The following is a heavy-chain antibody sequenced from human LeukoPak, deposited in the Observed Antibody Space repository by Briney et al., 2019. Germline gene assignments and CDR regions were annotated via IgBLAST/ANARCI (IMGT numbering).Heavy chain of an antibody. D-gene: IGHD3-22*01. Sequence: GGSLRLSCAASGFTFSSYSMNWVRQAPGKGLEWVSSISGSSSYIYYADSVKGRFTISRDNAKNSLYLQMNSLRAEDTAVYYCARVYYYDSSGYLGSGAFDIWGQGTMVTVSS. J-gene: IGHJ3*02. CDR1: GFTFSSYS. CDR2: ISGSSSYI. V-gene: IGHV3-21*01. CDR3: ARVYYYDSSGYLGSGAFDI.